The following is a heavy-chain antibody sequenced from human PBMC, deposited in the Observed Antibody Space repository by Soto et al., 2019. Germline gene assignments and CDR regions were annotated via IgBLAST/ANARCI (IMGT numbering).Heavy chain of an antibody. CDR2: ISPYNGNT. CDR3: ARDGRDIVVGGDSDY. CDR1: GGTFSSYA. Sequence: ASVKVSCKASGGTFSSYAISWVRQAPGQGLEWMGWISPYNGNTNYAQKFQGRVTMTTDTSTSTAYMELRSLRSDDTAVYYCARDGRDIVVGGDSDYWGQGTLVTVSS. V-gene: IGHV1-18*01. D-gene: IGHD2-2*01. J-gene: IGHJ4*02.